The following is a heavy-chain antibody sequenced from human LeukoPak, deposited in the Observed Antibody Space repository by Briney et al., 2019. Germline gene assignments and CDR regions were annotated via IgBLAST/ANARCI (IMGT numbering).Heavy chain of an antibody. CDR2: IYPGDSDT. J-gene: IGHJ6*02. D-gene: IGHD3-10*01. CDR1: GYSFTSYW. V-gene: IGHV5-51*01. Sequence: GESLKIPCKGSGYSFTSYWIGWVRQMPGKGLEWMGIIYPGDSDTRYSPSFQGQVTISADKSISTAYLQWSSLKASDTAMYYCARSGELPNYYYYGMDVWGQGTTVTVSS. CDR3: ARSGELPNYYYYGMDV.